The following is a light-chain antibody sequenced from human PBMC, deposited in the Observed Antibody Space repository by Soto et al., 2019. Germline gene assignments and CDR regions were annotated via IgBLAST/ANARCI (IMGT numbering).Light chain of an antibody. V-gene: IGLV4-60*02. CDR2: LEGSGSY. CDR3: ETWDSNSRV. J-gene: IGLJ3*02. Sequence: QPVLTQSSSASASLGSSVKLTCTLSSGHNTYIIAWHQQQPGKAPRYLMKLEGSGSYNKGSGVPDRFSGSSSGADRYLTVSNLQFEDEADYYCETWDSNSRVFGGGTQLTVL. CDR1: SGHNTYI.